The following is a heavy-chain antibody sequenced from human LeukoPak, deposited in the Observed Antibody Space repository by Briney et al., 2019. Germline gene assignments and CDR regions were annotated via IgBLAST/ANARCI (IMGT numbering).Heavy chain of an antibody. J-gene: IGHJ4*02. CDR2: ISYDGSNK. CDR3: ASDAGEKGDY. CDR1: GFTFSSYA. V-gene: IGHV3-30-3*01. Sequence: PGRSLRLSCAASGFTFSSYAMHWVRQAPGKGLEWVAVISYDGSNKHYADSVKGRFTISRDNSKNTLYLQMNSLRAEDTAVYYCASDAGEKGDYWGQGTLVTVSS. D-gene: IGHD3-10*01.